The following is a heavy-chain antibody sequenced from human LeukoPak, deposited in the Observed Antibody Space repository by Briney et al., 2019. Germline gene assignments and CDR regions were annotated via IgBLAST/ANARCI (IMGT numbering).Heavy chain of an antibody. CDR1: GGSISSSNW. V-gene: IGHV4-4*02. CDR2: IYHSGST. Sequence: SETLPLTCAVSGGSISSSNWWSWVRQPPGKGLEWIGEIYHSGSTNYNPSLKSRVTISVDKSKNQFSLKLSSVTAADTAVYYCARGYYYGSGSYYTWFDPWGQGTLVTVSS. J-gene: IGHJ5*02. CDR3: ARGYYYGSGSYYTWFDP. D-gene: IGHD3-10*01.